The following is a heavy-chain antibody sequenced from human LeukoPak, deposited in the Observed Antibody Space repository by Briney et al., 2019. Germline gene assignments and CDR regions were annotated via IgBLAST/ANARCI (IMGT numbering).Heavy chain of an antibody. CDR1: GFTFSSYE. V-gene: IGHV3-48*03. Sequence: GGSLRLSCAASGFTFSSYEMNWVRQAPGKGLEWLSYISSSGSTIHYADSVKGRFTISRDNAKNTLFLQMNSLRAEDTAVYYCARGYRGNVDYWGQGTLVTVSS. CDR3: ARGYRGNVDY. CDR2: ISSSGSTI. J-gene: IGHJ4*02. D-gene: IGHD1-26*01.